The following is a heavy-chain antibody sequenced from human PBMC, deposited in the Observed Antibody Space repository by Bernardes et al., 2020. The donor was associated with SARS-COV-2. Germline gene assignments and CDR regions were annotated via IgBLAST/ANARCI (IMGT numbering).Heavy chain of an antibody. D-gene: IGHD6-13*01. CDR3: ARQNGSSWLRYYYYMDV. V-gene: IGHV4-59*08. J-gene: IGHJ6*03. CDR1: GGSISSYY. Sequence: SETLSLTCTVSGGSISSYYWSWIRQPPGKGLEWIGYIYYSGSTNYNPSLKSRVTISVDTSKNQFSLKLSSVTAADTAVYYCARQNGSSWLRYYYYMDVWGKGTTVTVSS. CDR2: IYYSGST.